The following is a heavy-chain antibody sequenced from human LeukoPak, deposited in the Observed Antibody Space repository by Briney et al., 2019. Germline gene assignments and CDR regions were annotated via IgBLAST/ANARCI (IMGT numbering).Heavy chain of an antibody. V-gene: IGHV1-3*01. Sequence: ASVKVSCKASGYTLTSYAMHWVRQAPGQRLEWMGWINAGNGNTKYSQKFQGRVTITRDTSASTAYMELSSLRSEDTAVYYCARESVGLFGGPQYYFDYWGQGTLVTVSS. CDR3: ARESVGLFGGPQYYFDY. D-gene: IGHD3-16*01. CDR2: INAGNGNT. J-gene: IGHJ4*02. CDR1: GYTLTSYA.